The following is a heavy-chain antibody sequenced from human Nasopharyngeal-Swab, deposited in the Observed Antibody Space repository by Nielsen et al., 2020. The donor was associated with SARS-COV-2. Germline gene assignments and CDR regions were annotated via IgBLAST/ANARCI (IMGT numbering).Heavy chain of an antibody. CDR2: ISGSGGST. Sequence: QAPGKGLEWVSAISGSGGSTYYADSVKGRFTISRDNSKNTLYLQMNSLRAEDTAVYYCAKSVWFDPWGQGTLVTVSS. J-gene: IGHJ5*02. CDR3: AKSVWFDP. V-gene: IGHV3-23*01.